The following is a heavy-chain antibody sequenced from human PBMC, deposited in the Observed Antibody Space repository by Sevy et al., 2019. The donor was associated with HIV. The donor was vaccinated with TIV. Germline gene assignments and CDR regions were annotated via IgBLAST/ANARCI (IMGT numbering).Heavy chain of an antibody. CDR2: INHSGGT. V-gene: IGHV4-34*01. CDR3: ARHCTGSSCSHAFDT. J-gene: IGHJ3*02. D-gene: IGHD2-15*01. Sequence: SETLSLTCAVYGGSFSGYYWSWIRQPPGKGLEWIGEINHSGGTNYNPSLKSRVTISGDTSKNQFSLNLNSVTAADTAVYYCARHCTGSSCSHAFDTWGQGTMVTVSS. CDR1: GGSFSGYY.